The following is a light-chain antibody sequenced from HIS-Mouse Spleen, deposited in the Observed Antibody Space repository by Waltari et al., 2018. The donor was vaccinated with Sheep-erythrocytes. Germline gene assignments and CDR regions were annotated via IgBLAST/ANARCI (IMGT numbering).Light chain of an antibody. V-gene: IGLV2-11*01. CDR1: SSDVGGYNY. J-gene: IGLJ1*01. CDR2: DVS. Sequence: QSALTQPRSVSGSPGQSVTISCTGTSSDVGGYNYVSWYQQHPGKATKLKIYDVSKRPSGVPYRFSGSKSGNTASLTISGLQAEDEADYYCCSYAGSYTFVFGTGTKVTVL. CDR3: CSYAGSYTFV.